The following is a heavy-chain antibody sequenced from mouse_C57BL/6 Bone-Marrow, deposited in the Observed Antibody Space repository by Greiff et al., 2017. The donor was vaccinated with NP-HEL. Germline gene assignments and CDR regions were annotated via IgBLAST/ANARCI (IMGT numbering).Heavy chain of an antibody. CDR1: GFNIKNTY. J-gene: IGHJ2*01. Sequence: EVQLQQSVAELVRPGASVKLSCTASGFNIKNTYMPWVKQRPEQGLEWIGRIDPANGNTKYAPKFQGKATITADTSSNTAYLQLSSLTSEDTAIYYCAESPYDYGFDDWGQGTTLTVSS. V-gene: IGHV14-3*01. D-gene: IGHD2-4*01. CDR3: AESPYDYGFDD. CDR2: IDPANGNT.